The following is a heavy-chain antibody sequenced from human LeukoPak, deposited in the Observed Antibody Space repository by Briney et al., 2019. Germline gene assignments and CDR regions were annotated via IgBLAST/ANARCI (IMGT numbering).Heavy chain of an antibody. CDR2: IIPIFGTA. J-gene: IGHJ3*02. Sequence: SVKVSCKASGGTFSSYAISWVRQAPGQGLEWMGGIIPIFGTANYAQKFQGRVTITADKSTSTAYMELCSLRSEDTAVYYCARDKALKGVAARYAFDIWGQGTMVTVSS. CDR1: GGTFSSYA. CDR3: ARDKALKGVAARYAFDI. D-gene: IGHD2-15*01. V-gene: IGHV1-69*06.